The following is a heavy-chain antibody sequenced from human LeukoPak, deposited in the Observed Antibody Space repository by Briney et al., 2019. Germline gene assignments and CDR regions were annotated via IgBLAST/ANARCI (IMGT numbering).Heavy chain of an antibody. D-gene: IGHD2-21*01. CDR3: ARHSIASDGARLFDY. CDR1: GGSISSYY. CDR2: IYTSGST. V-gene: IGHV4-4*07. J-gene: IGHJ4*02. Sequence: PSETLSLTCTVSGGSISSYYWSWIRQPAGKGLEWIGRIYTSGSTNYDPSLKSRVTMSVDTSKNQFSLKLTSVTAADTAVYYCARHSIASDGARLFDYWGRGTLVTVSS.